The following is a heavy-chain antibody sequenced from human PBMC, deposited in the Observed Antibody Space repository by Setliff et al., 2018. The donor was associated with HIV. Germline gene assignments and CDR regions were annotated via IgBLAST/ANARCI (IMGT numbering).Heavy chain of an antibody. CDR3: ARVTWIQLWLGWFDP. D-gene: IGHD5-18*01. J-gene: IGHJ5*02. CDR1: GGSFSGYY. CDR2: INFGGST. Sequence: SETLSLTCAVYGGSFSGYYWSWIRQTPGEGLEWIGEINFGGSTKYNPSLKSRVTISEDTSKNQFSLKLGSVTAADTAVYFCARVTWIQLWLGWFDPWGQGTLVTVSS. V-gene: IGHV4-34*01.